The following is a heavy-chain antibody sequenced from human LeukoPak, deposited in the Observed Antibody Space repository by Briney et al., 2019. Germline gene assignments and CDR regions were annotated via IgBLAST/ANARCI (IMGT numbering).Heavy chain of an antibody. D-gene: IGHD6-19*01. CDR3: AKVGGWYEQYYYYYMDV. Sequence: GGSLRLSCAASGFTFSSYGMHWVRQAPGKGLEWVAVMWYDGSNKYYADSVKGRFTIPRDNSKNTLYLQMNSLRAEDTAVYYCAKVGGWYEQYYYYYMDVWGKGTTVTVSS. J-gene: IGHJ6*03. V-gene: IGHV3-33*06. CDR1: GFTFSSYG. CDR2: MWYDGSNK.